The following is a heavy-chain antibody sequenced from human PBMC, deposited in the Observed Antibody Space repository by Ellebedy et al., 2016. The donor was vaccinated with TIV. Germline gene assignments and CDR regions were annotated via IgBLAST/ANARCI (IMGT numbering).Heavy chain of an antibody. CDR3: SRGWSTPDS. CDR2: ISTSSTTI. Sequence: GESLKISCVASGFTFSTYSMNWVRQAPGKGLEWVSYISTSSTTIYYADSVKGRFTISRDDAKNSLYLQMNSLRAEDTAVYYCSRGWSTPDSWGQGTLVIVSS. D-gene: IGHD2-15*01. V-gene: IGHV3-48*01. J-gene: IGHJ4*02. CDR1: GFTFSTYS.